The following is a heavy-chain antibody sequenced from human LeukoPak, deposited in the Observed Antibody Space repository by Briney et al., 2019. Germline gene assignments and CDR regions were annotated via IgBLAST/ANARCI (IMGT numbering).Heavy chain of an antibody. Sequence: ASVKVSCKASGYTFTSYYMHWVRQAPGQGLEWMGITNPSGGSTSYAQKFQGRVTMTRDTSTSTVYMELSSLRSEDTAVYYCARDPTYGDYGGFFDYWGQGTLVTVSS. CDR2: TNPSGGST. CDR1: GYTFTSYY. J-gene: IGHJ4*02. V-gene: IGHV1-46*01. CDR3: ARDPTYGDYGGFFDY. D-gene: IGHD4-17*01.